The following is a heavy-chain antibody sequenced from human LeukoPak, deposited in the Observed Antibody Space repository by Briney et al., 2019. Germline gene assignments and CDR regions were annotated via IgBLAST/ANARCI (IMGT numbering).Heavy chain of an antibody. CDR2: IYYSGRT. V-gene: IGHV4-59*01. D-gene: IGHD6-13*01. CDR3: ARVTGYVMEDYFDY. Sequence: SETLSLTCTVSGGSLSSYYWSWIRQPPGKELEGIGYIYYSGRTNYNPSLRSRVTISVYTSKDQFSLRLSSVTAADTAVYYCARVTGYVMEDYFDYWGQGTLVTVSS. J-gene: IGHJ4*02. CDR1: GGSLSSYY.